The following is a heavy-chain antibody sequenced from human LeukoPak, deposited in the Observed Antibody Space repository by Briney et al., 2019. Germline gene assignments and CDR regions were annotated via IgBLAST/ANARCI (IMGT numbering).Heavy chain of an antibody. J-gene: IGHJ3*02. CDR1: GYTFTGYY. CDR2: INPNSGGT. Sequence: ASVKVSCKASGYTFTGYYMHWVRQAPGQGLEWMGWINPNSGGTNYAQKFQGRVTMTRDTSISTAYMELSRLRSDDTAVYYCARAGAYDILTGYYIWGQGTMVTVSS. D-gene: IGHD3-9*01. CDR3: ARAGAYDILTGYYI. V-gene: IGHV1-2*02.